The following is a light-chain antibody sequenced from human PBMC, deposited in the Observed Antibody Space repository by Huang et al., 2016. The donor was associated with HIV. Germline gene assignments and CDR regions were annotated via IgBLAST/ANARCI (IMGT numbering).Light chain of an antibody. J-gene: IGKJ2*01. CDR2: AAS. CDR3: QQYYVSMYT. CDR1: QDICSA. Sequence: IQMTQSPSSLSASVGDRVTITCRASQDICSALNWYQQEPGQAPKRLGYAASRLQRGVPSRFSGSGSGTEYSLTISRLQPEDFATYYCQQYYVSMYTFGQGTKLEIK. V-gene: IGKV1-NL1*01.